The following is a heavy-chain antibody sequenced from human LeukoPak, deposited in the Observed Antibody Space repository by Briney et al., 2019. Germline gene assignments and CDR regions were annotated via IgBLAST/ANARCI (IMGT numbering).Heavy chain of an antibody. CDR1: GFNFNTHG. CDR3: VRDVTPSIAYGLDV. CDR2: IWYDASNK. J-gene: IGHJ6*02. Sequence: PGRSLRLSCTASGFNFNTHGMHWVRQAPGKGLEWLAVIWYDASNKFYADSVEGRFTISRDNSKDTLYLQMNSLRAEDTAVYYCVRDVTPSIAYGLDVWGQGTTVIVSS. V-gene: IGHV3-33*01. D-gene: IGHD6-6*01.